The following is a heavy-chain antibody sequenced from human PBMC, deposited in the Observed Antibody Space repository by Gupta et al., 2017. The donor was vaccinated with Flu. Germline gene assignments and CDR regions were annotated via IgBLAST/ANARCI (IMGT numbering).Heavy chain of an antibody. CDR2: IWYDGSNK. J-gene: IGHJ3*02. Sequence: QVQLVESGGGVVQPGRSLRLSCAASGFTFSSYGMHWVRQAPGKGLEWVAVIWYDGSNKYYADSVKGRFTISRDNSKNTLYLQMNSLRAEDTAVYYCARDHNLDSSGYYYDAFDIWGQGTMVTVSS. D-gene: IGHD3-22*01. CDR3: ARDHNLDSSGYYYDAFDI. V-gene: IGHV3-33*01. CDR1: GFTFSSYG.